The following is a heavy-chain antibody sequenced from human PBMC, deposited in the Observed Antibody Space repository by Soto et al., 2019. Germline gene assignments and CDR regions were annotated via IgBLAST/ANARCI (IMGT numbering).Heavy chain of an antibody. CDR1: GGTFSIYA. Sequence: SLKVSCKASGGTFSIYAISWVRQAPGQGLEWMGGIIPIFGTANYAQKFQGRVTITADESTSTAYMELSSLRSEDTAVYYCARARYSGSYFPDYWGQGTLVTVSS. J-gene: IGHJ4*02. CDR2: IIPIFGTA. D-gene: IGHD1-26*01. CDR3: ARARYSGSYFPDY. V-gene: IGHV1-69*13.